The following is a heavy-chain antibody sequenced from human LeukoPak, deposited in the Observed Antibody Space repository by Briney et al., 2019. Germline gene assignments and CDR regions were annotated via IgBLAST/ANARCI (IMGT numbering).Heavy chain of an antibody. J-gene: IGHJ1*01. D-gene: IGHD6-13*01. CDR1: GFTFSSYG. CDR3: AKDLHSTSWYNYFQH. V-gene: IGHV3-33*06. Sequence: GGSLRLSCAASGFTFSSYGMHWVRQAPGKGLEWVAVIWYDGSNKYYADSVKGRFTISRDNSKNTLYLQMNSLRAEDTAVYYCAKDLHSTSWYNYFQHWGQGTLVTVSS. CDR2: IWYDGSNK.